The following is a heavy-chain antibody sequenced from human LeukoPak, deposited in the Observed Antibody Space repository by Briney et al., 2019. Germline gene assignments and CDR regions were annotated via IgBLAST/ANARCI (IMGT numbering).Heavy chain of an antibody. J-gene: IGHJ4*02. CDR2: IYYSGST. Sequence: PSETLSLTCTVSGGSISSYYWSWIRQSLRKGLEWIGYIYYSGSTDYNPSLKSRVTISVDTSKNQFSLKLSSVTAADTAVYYCARSYSSGWFYFDYWGQGTLVTVSS. CDR1: GGSISSYY. V-gene: IGHV4-59*01. D-gene: IGHD6-19*01. CDR3: ARSYSSGWFYFDY.